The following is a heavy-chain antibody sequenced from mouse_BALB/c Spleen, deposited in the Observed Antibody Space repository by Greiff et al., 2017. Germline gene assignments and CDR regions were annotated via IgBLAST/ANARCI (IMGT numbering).Heavy chain of an antibody. Sequence: EVNVVESGGGLVKPGGSLKLSCAASGFTFSSYAMSWVRQTPEKRLEWVASISSGGSTYYPDSVKGRFTISRDNARNILYLQMSSLRSEDTAMYYCARGFYGNYFYAMDYWGQGTSVTVSS. CDR2: ISSGGST. CDR1: GFTFSSYA. J-gene: IGHJ4*01. CDR3: ARGFYGNYFYAMDY. V-gene: IGHV5-6-5*01. D-gene: IGHD2-1*01.